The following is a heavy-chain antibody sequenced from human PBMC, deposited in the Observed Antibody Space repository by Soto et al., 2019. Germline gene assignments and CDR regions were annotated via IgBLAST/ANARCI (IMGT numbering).Heavy chain of an antibody. J-gene: IGHJ6*02. D-gene: IGHD2-2*01. Sequence: ASVKVSCKASGYTFTSYAMHWVRQPPGQRLEWMGWINAGNGNTKYSQKFQGRVTITRDTSASTAYMELSSLRSEDTAVYYCARGGGGGQDIVVVPAALPCYYGMDVWGQGTTVTVSS. CDR1: GYTFTSYA. CDR3: ARGGGGGQDIVVVPAALPCYYGMDV. V-gene: IGHV1-3*01. CDR2: INAGNGNT.